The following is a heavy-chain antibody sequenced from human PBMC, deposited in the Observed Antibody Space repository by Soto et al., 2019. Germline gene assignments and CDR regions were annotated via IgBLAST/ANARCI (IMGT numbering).Heavy chain of an antibody. CDR1: GGSFSGYY. J-gene: IGHJ4*02. CDR2: INDGGTT. Sequence: PSETLSLTCAVYGGSFSGYYWSWIRRPSGKGLEDIGEINDGGTTNYNPSLRSRVTISVDTSKNQFSLKLNSVTAADTAVYYCARQYGYSFDYWSQGTLVTVSS. V-gene: IGHV4-34*01. CDR3: ARQYGYSFDY. D-gene: IGHD1-1*01.